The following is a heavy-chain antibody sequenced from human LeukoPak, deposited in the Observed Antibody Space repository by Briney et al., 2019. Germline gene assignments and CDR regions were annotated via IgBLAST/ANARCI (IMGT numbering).Heavy chain of an antibody. V-gene: IGHV3-66*01. CDR2: LYSADNT. J-gene: IGHJ4*02. D-gene: IGHD4-17*01. CDR3: AREKAPNGPDY. Sequence: GGSLRLSCATFGFTVSSKYMSWVRQAPGKGLEWVSILYSADNTNYADSVKGRFTISSDNSKNTLYLQMNSLRVEDPAVYYCAREKAPNGPDYWGQGTLVTVSS. CDR1: GFTVSSKY.